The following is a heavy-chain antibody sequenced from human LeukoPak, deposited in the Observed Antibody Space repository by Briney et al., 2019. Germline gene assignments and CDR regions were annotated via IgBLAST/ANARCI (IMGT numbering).Heavy chain of an antibody. CDR1: GYTFTGYY. J-gene: IGHJ4*02. Sequence: GASVKVSCKASGYTFTGYYMHWVRQAPGQGLEWMGWINPNSGGTNYAQKFQGRVTMTRDTSINTAYMELSRLRSDDTAVYYCARGVRRIAAAGTGDYWGQGTLVTVSS. CDR3: ARGVRRIAAAGTGDY. CDR2: INPNSGGT. V-gene: IGHV1-2*02. D-gene: IGHD6-13*01.